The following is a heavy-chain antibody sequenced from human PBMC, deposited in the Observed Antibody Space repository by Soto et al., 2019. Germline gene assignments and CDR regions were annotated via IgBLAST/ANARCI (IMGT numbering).Heavy chain of an antibody. Sequence: GGSLRLSCAASGFTFSSYSVNWVRQAPGKGLEWVSSISSSSSYIYYADSVKGRFTISRDNAKNSLYLQMNSLRAEDTAVYYCARDTYQLLTNRFAPWGQGTLVTVSS. V-gene: IGHV3-21*01. CDR2: ISSSSSYI. D-gene: IGHD2-2*01. J-gene: IGHJ5*02. CDR3: ARDTYQLLTNRFAP. CDR1: GFTFSSYS.